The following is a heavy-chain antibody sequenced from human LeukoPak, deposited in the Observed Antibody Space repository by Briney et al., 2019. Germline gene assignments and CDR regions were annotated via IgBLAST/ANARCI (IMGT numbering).Heavy chain of an antibody. CDR2: ISAYNGNT. CDR1: GYTFTSYG. J-gene: IGHJ6*03. D-gene: IGHD3-3*01. Sequence: VASVKVSCKASGYTFTSYGISWVRQAPGQGLEWMGWISAYNGNTNYAQKLQGRVTMTRNTSISTAYMELSSLRSEDTAVYYCARVRTVFGVVAYYYYMDVWGKGTTVTVSS. CDR3: ARVRTVFGVVAYYYYMDV. V-gene: IGHV1-18*01.